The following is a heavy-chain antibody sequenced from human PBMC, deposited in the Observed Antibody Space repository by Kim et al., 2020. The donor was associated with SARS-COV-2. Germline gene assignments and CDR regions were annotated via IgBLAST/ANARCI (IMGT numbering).Heavy chain of an antibody. CDR2: INPNDGRT. CDR3: TSPAGTTTYYFDY. Sequence: ASVKVSCKASGYTFTTHYMHWVRQAPGQGLEWMGIINPNDGRTNYAQNFQGRLTVTRDTSTSTVYMELSRLRSEDTAVYYCTSPAGTTTYYFDYWGQGTLVTVSS. V-gene: IGHV1-46*01. D-gene: IGHD1-7*01. J-gene: IGHJ4*02. CDR1: GYTFTTHY.